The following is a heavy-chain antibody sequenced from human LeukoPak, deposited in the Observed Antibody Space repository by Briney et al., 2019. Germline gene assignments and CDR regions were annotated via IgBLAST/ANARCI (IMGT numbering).Heavy chain of an antibody. CDR2: FKSKGGGGTT. CDR3: THISSIPDRFAS. V-gene: IGHV3-15*01. J-gene: IGHJ4*02. CDR1: GLTFIDAW. D-gene: IGHD2-21*01. Sequence: PGEALRLSCEVSGLTFIDAWVRRVRQAAGEGLEWVGRFKSKGGGGTTDHDAPVKGRFTISRDDSKNTVYLQMSSLRTEDTAIYYCTHISSIPDRFASWGQGTLVTVSS.